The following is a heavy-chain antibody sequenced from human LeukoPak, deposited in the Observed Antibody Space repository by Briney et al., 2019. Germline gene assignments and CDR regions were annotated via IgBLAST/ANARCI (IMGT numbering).Heavy chain of an antibody. CDR2: IYYSGST. J-gene: IGHJ3*02. CDR3: ARDGRPDNHDAFDI. CDR1: GGSISSGGYY. D-gene: IGHD5-24*01. Sequence: NPSETLSLTCTVSGGSISSGGYYWSWIRQHPGKGLEWMGYIYYSGSTYYNPSLKSRVTISVDTSKNQFSLKLSSVTAADTAVYYCARDGRPDNHDAFDIWGQGTMVTVSS. V-gene: IGHV4-31*03.